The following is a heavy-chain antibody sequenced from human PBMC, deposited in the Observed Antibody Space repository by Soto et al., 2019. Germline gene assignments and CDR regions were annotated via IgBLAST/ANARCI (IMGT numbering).Heavy chain of an antibody. CDR2: INHSGST. D-gene: IGHD5-12*01. CDR3: ARPVATMGTFDY. V-gene: IGHV4-34*01. J-gene: IGHJ4*02. CDR1: GGSFSGYY. Sequence: QVQLQQWGAGLLKPSETLSLTCAVYGGSFSGYYWSWIRQPPGKGLEWIGEINHSGSTNYNPSLKSRVTISVDTSKNQFSLKLSSVTAADAAVYYCARPVATMGTFDYWGQGTLVTVSS.